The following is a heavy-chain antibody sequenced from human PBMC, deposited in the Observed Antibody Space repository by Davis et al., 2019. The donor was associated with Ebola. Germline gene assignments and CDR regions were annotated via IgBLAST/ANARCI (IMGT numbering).Heavy chain of an antibody. CDR2: FDDDRTT. CDR1: GFSVTTQY. CDR3: ARGGGLQFPFDY. D-gene: IGHD5-24*01. V-gene: IGHV3-66*01. Sequence: GESLKISCTVSGFSVTTQYMTWVRQAPGKGLEWVSTFDDDRTTYYTDSVKDRFSNSRDSSKNTLFLQMNSLRVEDTAVYDCARGGGLQFPFDYWGQGTPVTVSS. J-gene: IGHJ4*02.